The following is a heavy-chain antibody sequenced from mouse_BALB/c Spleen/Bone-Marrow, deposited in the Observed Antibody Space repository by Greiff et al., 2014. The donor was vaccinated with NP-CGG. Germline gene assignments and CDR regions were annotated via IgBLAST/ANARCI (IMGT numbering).Heavy chain of an antibody. Sequence: DVKLVESGGDLVKPGGSLKLSCAASGFTFSDFYMFWFRQTPEKRLEWVATISDGGTYTYYPDSVKGRFTISRDNAKNNLYLQMSSLKSEDTAMYYCARSGERYGAMDYWGQGTSVTVSS. V-gene: IGHV5-4*02. CDR2: ISDGGTYT. CDR1: GFTFSDFY. J-gene: IGHJ4*01. CDR3: ARSGERYGAMDY. D-gene: IGHD1-1*02.